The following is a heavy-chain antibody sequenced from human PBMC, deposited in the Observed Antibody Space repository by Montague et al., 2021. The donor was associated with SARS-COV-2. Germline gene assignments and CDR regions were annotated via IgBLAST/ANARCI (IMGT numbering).Heavy chain of an antibody. CDR3: ARQSRFGPNALCYAFDY. CDR2: IYYSGST. V-gene: IGHV4-39*01. D-gene: IGHD2-8*01. CDR1: GGSISSRSYY. J-gene: IGHJ4*02. Sequence: SETLSLTCTVSGGSISSRSYYWGWIRQPPGKGLEWIGNIYYSGSTYYNSSLQSRVTIFVDTSKNQFSLRLRSVTAADTSVYYCARQSRFGPNALCYAFDYWGQGTLVTVSS.